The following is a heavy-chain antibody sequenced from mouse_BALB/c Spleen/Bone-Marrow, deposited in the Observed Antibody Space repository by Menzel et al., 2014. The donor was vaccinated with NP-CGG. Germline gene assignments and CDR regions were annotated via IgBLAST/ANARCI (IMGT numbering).Heavy chain of an antibody. J-gene: IGHJ4*01. CDR3: ARHAEVRRDAMDY. Sequence: EVKVEESGGGLVQPGGSLKLSCATSGFTFSDYYMYWVRQTPEKRLEWVAYISNGGGSTYYPDTVKGRFTISRDNAKNPLYLQMSRLKSEDTAMYYCARHAEVRRDAMDYWGQGTSVTVSS. CDR1: GFTFSDYY. CDR2: ISNGGGST. D-gene: IGHD2-14*01. V-gene: IGHV5-12*02.